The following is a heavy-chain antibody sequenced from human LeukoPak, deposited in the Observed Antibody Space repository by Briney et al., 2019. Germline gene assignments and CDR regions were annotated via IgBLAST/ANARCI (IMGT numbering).Heavy chain of an antibody. CDR1: GYTFTSYD. Sequence: ASVKVSCKASGYTFTSYDINWVRQATGQGLEWMGWMNPNSGNTGHAQKFQGRVTMTRNTSISTAYMELSSLRSEDTAVYYCARGNWVYYGMDVWGQGTTVTVSS. D-gene: IGHD3-16*01. V-gene: IGHV1-8*01. J-gene: IGHJ6*02. CDR2: MNPNSGNT. CDR3: ARGNWVYYGMDV.